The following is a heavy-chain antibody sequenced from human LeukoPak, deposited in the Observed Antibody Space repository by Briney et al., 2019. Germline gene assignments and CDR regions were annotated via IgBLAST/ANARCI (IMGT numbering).Heavy chain of an antibody. V-gene: IGHV4-39*07. Sequence: SETLSLTCTVSGASISSSSYYWGWIRQPPGKGLEWIGSIYYSGSTYYNPSLKSRVTISVDTSKNQFSLKLSSVTAADTAVYYCARDLITIFGVVKGAFDIWGQGTMVTVSS. CDR3: ARDLITIFGVVKGAFDI. CDR2: IYYSGST. D-gene: IGHD3-3*01. J-gene: IGHJ3*02. CDR1: GASISSSSYY.